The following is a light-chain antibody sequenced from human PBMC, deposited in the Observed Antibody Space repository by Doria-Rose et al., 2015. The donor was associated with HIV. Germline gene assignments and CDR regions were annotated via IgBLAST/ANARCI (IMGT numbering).Light chain of an antibody. J-gene: IGKJ3*01. CDR3: QQYYDTPS. CDR2: WAS. CDR1: QSLLYTSKNY. Sequence: DIRMTQSPESLGMSLGERATLNCKSNQSLLYTSKNYLAWYQQKPGQPPKLLIYWASTRQSGVPVRFSGSGSGTDVTLTISSLEAEDVAVYYCQQYYDTPSFGPGTTVDIK. V-gene: IGKV4-1*01.